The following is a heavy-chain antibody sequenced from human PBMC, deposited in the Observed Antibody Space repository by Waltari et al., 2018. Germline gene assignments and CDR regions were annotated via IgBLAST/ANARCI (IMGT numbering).Heavy chain of an antibody. V-gene: IGHV4-34*01. CDR1: GGSFSGYY. CDR2: INHSGST. Sequence: QVQLQQWGAGLLKPSETLSLTCAVYGGSFSGYYWSWTRQPPGTGLEWIGEINHSGSTNYNPSLKSRVTISVDTSKNQFSLKLSSVTAADTAVYYCARGRARGGPYYYGSGRWFDPWGQGTLVTVSS. J-gene: IGHJ5*02. CDR3: ARGRARGGPYYYGSGRWFDP. D-gene: IGHD3-10*01.